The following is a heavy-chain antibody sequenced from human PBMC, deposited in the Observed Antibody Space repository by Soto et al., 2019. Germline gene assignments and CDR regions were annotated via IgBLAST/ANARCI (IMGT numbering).Heavy chain of an antibody. CDR3: ARVGARYDRSGYYLAEYYDGMDV. D-gene: IGHD3-22*01. Sequence: GESLKISCAASGFTFSSYEMNWVRQAPGKGLEWVSYISSSGSTIYYADSVKGRFTISRDNAKNSLYLQMNSLRAEDTAVYYCARVGARYDRSGYYLAEYYDGMDVWGQGTTVTVSS. CDR2: ISSSGSTI. J-gene: IGHJ6*02. CDR1: GFTFSSYE. V-gene: IGHV3-48*03.